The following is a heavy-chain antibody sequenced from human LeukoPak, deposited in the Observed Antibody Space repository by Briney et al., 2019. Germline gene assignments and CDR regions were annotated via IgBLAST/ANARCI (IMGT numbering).Heavy chain of an antibody. CDR2: INHGGST. CDR1: GGSFSGYY. CDR3: ARGIGYSYGQRKGYFDL. V-gene: IGHV4-34*01. Sequence: SETLSLTCAVYGGSFSGYYWSWIRQPPGKGLEWIGEINHGGSTNYNPSLKSRVTISVDTSKNQFSLKLSSVTAADTAVYYCARGIGYSYGQRKGYFDLWGRGTLVTVSS. D-gene: IGHD5-18*01. J-gene: IGHJ2*01.